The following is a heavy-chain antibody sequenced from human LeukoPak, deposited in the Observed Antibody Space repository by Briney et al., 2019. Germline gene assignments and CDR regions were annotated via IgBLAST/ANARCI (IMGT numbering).Heavy chain of an antibody. CDR2: ISSSSSYI. V-gene: IGHV3-21*01. Sequence: GGSLRLSCAASGFTFSSYSMNWVRQAPGKGLEWVSSISSSSSYIYYADSVKGRFTISRDNSKNTLYLQMNSLRAEDTAVYYCARGRYCSSTSCYHPYYYYGMDVWGQGTTVTVSS. D-gene: IGHD2-2*01. J-gene: IGHJ6*02. CDR1: GFTFSSYS. CDR3: ARGRYCSSTSCYHPYYYYGMDV.